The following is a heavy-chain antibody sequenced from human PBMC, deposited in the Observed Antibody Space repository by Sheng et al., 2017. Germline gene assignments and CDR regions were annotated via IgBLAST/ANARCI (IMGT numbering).Heavy chain of an antibody. V-gene: IGHV3-30*04. CDR3: VREKSGYNPYL. Sequence: QVQLVESGGGVVQPGRSLRLSCAASGFTFSSYAIHWVRQAPGKGLDWVALISYDGSDKYYAESVKGRFTISRDNSKNTLYLQMDSLRTEDTAVYYCVREKSGYNPYLWGRGNPGHRLF. D-gene: IGHD5-12*01. CDR1: GFTFSSYA. CDR2: ISYDGSDK. J-gene: IGHJ5*02.